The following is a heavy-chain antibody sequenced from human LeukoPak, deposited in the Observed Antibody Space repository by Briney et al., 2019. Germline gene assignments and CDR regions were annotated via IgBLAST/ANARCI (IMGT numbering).Heavy chain of an antibody. Sequence: PGGSLRLSCAASGFTFSSYLMHWVRQAPGKGLVWVSRINSDGSSTSYADSVKGRFTISRDNAKNTLYLQMNSLRAEDTAVYYCARDRGDGYNFPYDYWGQGTLVTVSS. D-gene: IGHD5-24*01. V-gene: IGHV3-74*01. CDR2: INSDGSST. CDR3: ARDRGDGYNFPYDY. CDR1: GFTFSSYL. J-gene: IGHJ4*02.